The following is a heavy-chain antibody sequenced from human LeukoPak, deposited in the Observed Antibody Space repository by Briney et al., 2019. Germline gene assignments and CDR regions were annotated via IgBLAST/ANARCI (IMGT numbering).Heavy chain of an antibody. CDR3: VREATGYSFADY. CDR1: GFTFSSFA. J-gene: IGHJ4*02. V-gene: IGHV3-23*01. Sequence: GGSLRLSCAASGFTFSSFAMSWIRQAPGKGLEWVSALNGDNTYYADSVKGRFTVSRDNSKNTLYLQMNSLTAEDTAVYYCVREATGYSFADYWGQGTLVSVSS. CDR2: LNGDNT. D-gene: IGHD1-26*01.